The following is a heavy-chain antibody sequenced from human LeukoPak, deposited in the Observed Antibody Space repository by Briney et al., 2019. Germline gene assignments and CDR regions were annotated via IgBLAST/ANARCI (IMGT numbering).Heavy chain of an antibody. J-gene: IGHJ4*02. CDR3: ARESRVKTTGPDY. CDR2: IYASGTT. Sequence: PSETLSLTCTVSGGSLRTGGYYWSWVRQPAGKGLRWIGRIYASGTTTYNPSLKSRLSVSVDSSNNQFSLKLDSVPAADTAVYYCARESRVKTTGPDYWGQGTLVTVSS. D-gene: IGHD4-11*01. CDR1: GGSLRTGGYY. V-gene: IGHV4-61*02.